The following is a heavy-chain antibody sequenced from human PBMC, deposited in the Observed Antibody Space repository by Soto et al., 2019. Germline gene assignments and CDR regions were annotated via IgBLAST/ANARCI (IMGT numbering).Heavy chain of an antibody. Sequence: PGGSLRLSCAASGFTFSSYARHWVRQAPGKGLEWVAVISDDGSNKYFADSVQGRFTISRDNSKNTLYLQMNSLRAEDTAVYYCARDLIAVAGHYYYYGMDVWGQGTTVTVSS. J-gene: IGHJ6*02. CDR3: ARDLIAVAGHYYYYGMDV. CDR1: GFTFSSYA. CDR2: ISDDGSNK. D-gene: IGHD6-19*01. V-gene: IGHV3-30-3*01.